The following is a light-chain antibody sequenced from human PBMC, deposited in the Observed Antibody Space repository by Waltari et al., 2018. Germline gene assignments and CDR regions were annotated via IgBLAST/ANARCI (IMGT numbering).Light chain of an antibody. Sequence: ARPQPPPPSGSPGQSVTLSGLATRSEFGGLNYASWSQQHPGKAPKLMIYEVSKRPSGVPDRFSGSKSGNTASLTVSGLQAEDEADYYCSSYAGSVVFGGGTKLTVL. CDR1: RSEFGGLNY. CDR3: SSYAGSVV. V-gene: IGLV2-8*01. CDR2: EVS. J-gene: IGLJ2*01.